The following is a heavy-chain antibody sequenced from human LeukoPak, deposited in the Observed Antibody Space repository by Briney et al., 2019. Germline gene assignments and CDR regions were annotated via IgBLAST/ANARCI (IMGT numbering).Heavy chain of an antibody. Sequence: PGGSLRLSCAASGFSVSSNYMSWVRQAPGKGLEWVSIIYSGGSTYYADSVKGRFTISRDNSKNTLYLQMNSLRAEDTAVYYCASSYGDYGGNWYFDLWGRGTLVTVSS. CDR1: GFSVSSNY. CDR3: ASSYGDYGGNWYFDL. V-gene: IGHV3-66*01. D-gene: IGHD4-17*01. CDR2: IYSGGST. J-gene: IGHJ2*01.